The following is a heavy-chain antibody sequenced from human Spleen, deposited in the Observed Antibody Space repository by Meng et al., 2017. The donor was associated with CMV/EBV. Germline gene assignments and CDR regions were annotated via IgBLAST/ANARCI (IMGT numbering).Heavy chain of an antibody. CDR2: VNHSGST. J-gene: IGHJ4*02. V-gene: IGHV4-34*01. Sequence: SQTLSLTCAVYGGSFSGYYWSWIRQPPGKGLEWIGEVNHSGSTNYNPSLKSRLTISIDTSKNQFSLKLTSVTAADTAVYYCARDGGDSSGYYFDYWGQGTLVTVSS. CDR1: GGSFSGYY. CDR3: ARDGGDSSGYYFDY. D-gene: IGHD3-22*01.